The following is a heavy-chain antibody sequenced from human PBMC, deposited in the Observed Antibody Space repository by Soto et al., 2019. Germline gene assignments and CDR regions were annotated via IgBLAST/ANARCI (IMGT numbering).Heavy chain of an antibody. V-gene: IGHV3-64D*06. J-gene: IGHJ4*02. CDR1: GFTFNSYA. CDR3: VKEGYMRSDWYGQFDY. CDR2: ISSYGADT. D-gene: IGHD6-19*01. Sequence: PVGSLRLSCSASGFTFNSYAMHWVRQAPGKGLEFVSAISSYGADTYYADSVKGRFATSRDNSKNTLYLQMSSLRAEDTALYYCVKEGYMRSDWYGQFDYWGQGALVTVSS.